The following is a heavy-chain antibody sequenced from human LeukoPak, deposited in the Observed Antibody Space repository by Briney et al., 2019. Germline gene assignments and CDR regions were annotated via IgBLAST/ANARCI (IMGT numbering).Heavy chain of an antibody. CDR2: IYYSGST. CDR3: ARLHSSSWYYHY. D-gene: IGHD6-13*01. J-gene: IGHJ4*02. V-gene: IGHV4-39*01. Sequence: PSGTLSLTCTVSGGSISSSSYYWGWIRQPPGKGLEWVGSIYYSGSTYYNPSLNSRVTISVDTSKNQFSLKLSSVTAADTAVYYCARLHSSSWYYHYWGQGTLVTVSS. CDR1: GGSISSSSYY.